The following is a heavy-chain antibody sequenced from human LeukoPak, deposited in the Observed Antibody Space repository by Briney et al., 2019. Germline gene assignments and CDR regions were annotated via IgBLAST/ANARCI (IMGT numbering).Heavy chain of an antibody. V-gene: IGHV3-7*01. CDR2: IKQDGSEK. CDR1: GFTFSSYW. Sequence: PGGSLRLSCAASGFTFSSYWMSWVSQAPGKGLEWVANIKQDGSEKYYVDSVKGRFTISRDNAKNSLYLQMNSLRAEDTAVYYCARVVHYDFWSGYVYYYYGMDVWGQGTTVTVSS. CDR3: ARVVHYDFWSGYVYYYYGMDV. D-gene: IGHD3-3*01. J-gene: IGHJ6*02.